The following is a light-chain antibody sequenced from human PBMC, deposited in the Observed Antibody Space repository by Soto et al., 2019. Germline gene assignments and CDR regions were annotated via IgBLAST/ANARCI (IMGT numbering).Light chain of an antibody. V-gene: IGLV2-14*01. CDR3: SSYTSSSPCV. CDR2: EVS. CDR1: SSDVGGYNY. J-gene: IGLJ3*02. Sequence: QSALTQPASVSGSPGQSITISCTGTSSDVGGYNYVSWYQQHPGTAPKLMIYEVSNRASGVSNRFSGSKSGNTASLTISGLQAEDEADYYCSSYTSSSPCVFGGGTKLTVL.